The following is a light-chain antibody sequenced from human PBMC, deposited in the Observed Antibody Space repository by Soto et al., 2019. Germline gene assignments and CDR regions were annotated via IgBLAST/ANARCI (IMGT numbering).Light chain of an antibody. V-gene: IGKV3-20*01. CDR1: QSVSSSY. J-gene: IGKJ1*01. Sequence: EIVLTQSPGTLSLSPGERATLSCRASQSVSSSYLAWYQQKPGQAPRLLIYGASSRATGIPDRFSGSGSGTDFPLPISTLELEDFAVYYCQQYGSSPLTFGQGTKVDIK. CDR2: GAS. CDR3: QQYGSSPLT.